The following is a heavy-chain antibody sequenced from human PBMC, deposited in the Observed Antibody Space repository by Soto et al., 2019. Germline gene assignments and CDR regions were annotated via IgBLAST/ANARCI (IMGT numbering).Heavy chain of an antibody. CDR3: ARPTSMGYSDGFDM. D-gene: IGHD6-13*01. CDR2: VYKTGST. J-gene: IGHJ3*02. Sequence: QLQLQESGPGLVKPSETLSLTCSVSGGSISSSSYFWGWIRQPPGKGLEWIGSVYKTGSTYYNPSLKSRVTISVDTSKNQFSLNLRSVTAADTAVYYCARPTSMGYSDGFDMWGQGTMVTV. CDR1: GGSISSSSYF. V-gene: IGHV4-39*01.